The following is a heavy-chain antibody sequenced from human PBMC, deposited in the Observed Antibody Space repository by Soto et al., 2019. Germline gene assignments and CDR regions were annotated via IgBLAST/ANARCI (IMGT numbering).Heavy chain of an antibody. CDR1: GDTFSSDA. V-gene: IGHV1-69*06. CDR2: IIPMFGTP. Sequence: QVQLVQSGTEVKKPGSSVKVSCKASGDTFSSDAISWVRQAPGNGLEWMGGIIPMFGTPNYAQKFQGRVTITADTLTSTVYMELSSLISEDTAVYYCARGIRSSSGWDFDHWGQGTLVTVSS. J-gene: IGHJ4*02. D-gene: IGHD6-25*01. CDR3: ARGIRSSSGWDFDH.